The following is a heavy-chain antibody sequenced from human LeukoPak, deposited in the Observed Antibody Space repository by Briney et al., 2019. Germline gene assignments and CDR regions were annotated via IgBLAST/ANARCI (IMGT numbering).Heavy chain of an antibody. V-gene: IGHV3-33*08. J-gene: IGHJ4*02. CDR1: GFPFSSYG. D-gene: IGHD6-19*01. Sequence: PGGSLRLSCAASGFPFSSYGMHWVRQAPGKGLEWVAVIWYDGSNKYYADSVKGRFTISRDNSKNTLYLQMNSLRAEDTAVYYCASTSGWYEPIDYWGQGTLVTVSS. CDR2: IWYDGSNK. CDR3: ASTSGWYEPIDY.